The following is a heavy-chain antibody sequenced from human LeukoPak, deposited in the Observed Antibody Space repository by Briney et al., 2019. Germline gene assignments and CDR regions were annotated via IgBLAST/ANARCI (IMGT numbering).Heavy chain of an antibody. CDR1: GGSLSSYY. Sequence: SETLSLTCTVSGGSLSSYYWSWIRQPPGKGLEWIGYIYYSGSTNYNPSLKSRVTISVDTSKNQFSLKLSSVTAADTAVYYCARGIAAAASRAFDIWGQGTMVTVSS. D-gene: IGHD6-13*01. V-gene: IGHV4-59*01. CDR3: ARGIAAAASRAFDI. J-gene: IGHJ3*02. CDR2: IYYSGST.